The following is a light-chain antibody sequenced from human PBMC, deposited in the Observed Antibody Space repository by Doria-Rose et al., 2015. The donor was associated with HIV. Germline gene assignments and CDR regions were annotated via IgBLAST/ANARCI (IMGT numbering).Light chain of an antibody. CDR1: SSNIGAGFD. CDR2: GNT. CDR3: QSYDSRLSVYV. V-gene: IGLV1-40*01. J-gene: IGLJ1*01. Sequence: QTVVTQEPSVSGAPGQRVAISCTGSSSNIGAGFDVNWYQQFPGTAPKLLIHGNTNRPSGVPDRFSGSKSGTSASLAISGPRAEDEADYYCQSYDSRLSVYVFGTGTKVTVL.